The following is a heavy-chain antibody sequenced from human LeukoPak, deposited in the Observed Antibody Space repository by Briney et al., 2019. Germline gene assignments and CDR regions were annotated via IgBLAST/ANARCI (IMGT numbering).Heavy chain of an antibody. J-gene: IGHJ4*02. D-gene: IGHD3-3*01. CDR2: IFYTGTT. CDR3: AKGGWSGYYKG. Sequence: SETLSLTCTVSGGSIGSDNYYWDWIRQPPGKGLEFIAGIFYTGTTYYNPSLKSRVTISIDTSKNQLTLKLSSVTAADTAVYYCAKGGWSGYYKGWGQGTLVTVSS. CDR1: GGSIGSDNYY. V-gene: IGHV4-39*01.